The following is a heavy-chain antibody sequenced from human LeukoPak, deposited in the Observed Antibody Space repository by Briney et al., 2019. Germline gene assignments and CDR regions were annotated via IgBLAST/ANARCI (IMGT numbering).Heavy chain of an antibody. D-gene: IGHD5-18*01. CDR3: AKDRWNTAMAHFDY. V-gene: IGHV3-23*01. CDR2: IIGSGGRT. CDR1: GFAFSNYA. J-gene: IGHJ4*02. Sequence: GGSLRLSCAASGFAFSNYAMSRVRQAPGKGLEWVSGIIGSGGRTHYVDSVKGRFTISRDNSKNTLYLQMNSLRAEDTAVYYCAKDRWNTAMAHFDYWGQGTLVTVSS.